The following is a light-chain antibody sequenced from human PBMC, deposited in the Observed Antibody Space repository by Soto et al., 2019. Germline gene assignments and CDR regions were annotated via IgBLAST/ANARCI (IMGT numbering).Light chain of an antibody. CDR1: QSLLHSDGKTY. Sequence: DIVTTQTPLSLSVTPGQPASISCKSSQSLLHSDGKTYLYWYLQRSGQPPQLLIHEVSNRFSGVPDRFSGSGSGTDFTLEISRVEAEDVGIYYCMQSIQLPRTFGQGTKVEIK. J-gene: IGKJ1*01. CDR2: EVS. V-gene: IGKV2D-29*01. CDR3: MQSIQLPRT.